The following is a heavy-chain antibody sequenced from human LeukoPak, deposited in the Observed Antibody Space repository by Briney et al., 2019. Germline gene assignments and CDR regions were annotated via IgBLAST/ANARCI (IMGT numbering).Heavy chain of an antibody. CDR3: ATSLRDYGDYVIDF. J-gene: IGHJ4*02. CDR2: INHSGST. CDR1: GGSFSGYY. V-gene: IGHV4-34*01. Sequence: PSETLSLTCAVYGGSFSGYYWSWIRQPPGKGLEWIGEINHSGSTNYNPSLKSRVTISVDTSKNQFSLKLSSVTAADTAVYYCATSLRDYGDYVIDFWGQGTLVTVSS. D-gene: IGHD4-17*01.